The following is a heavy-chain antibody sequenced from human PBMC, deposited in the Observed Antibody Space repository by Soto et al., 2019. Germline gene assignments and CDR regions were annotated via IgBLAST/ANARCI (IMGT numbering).Heavy chain of an antibody. D-gene: IGHD3-22*01. Sequence: QVQLQESGPGLVKPSETLSLTCTVSGGSVSSGSYYWSWIRQPPGKGLEWIGYIYYSGSTNYNPSLKSQVTISVDTSKNQFSLKLSSVTAADTAVYYCARVPYHYDSSGYYYSYYGMDVWGQGTTVTVSS. CDR2: IYYSGST. J-gene: IGHJ6*02. V-gene: IGHV4-61*01. CDR3: ARVPYHYDSSGYYYSYYGMDV. CDR1: GGSVSSGSYY.